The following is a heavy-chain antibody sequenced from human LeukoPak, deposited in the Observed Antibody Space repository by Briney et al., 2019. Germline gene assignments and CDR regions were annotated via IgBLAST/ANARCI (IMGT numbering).Heavy chain of an antibody. CDR3: ARAPGYYGSGSYDYYYMDV. J-gene: IGHJ6*03. CDR2: ISSSSSYI. Sequence: NPGGSLRLSCAASGFTFSSYSMNWVRQAPGKGLEWVSSISSSSSYIYYADSVKGRFTISRDNAKNSLYLQMNSLRAEDTAVYYCARAPGYYGSGSYDYYYMDVWGKGTTVTVSS. V-gene: IGHV3-21*01. D-gene: IGHD3-10*01. CDR1: GFTFSSYS.